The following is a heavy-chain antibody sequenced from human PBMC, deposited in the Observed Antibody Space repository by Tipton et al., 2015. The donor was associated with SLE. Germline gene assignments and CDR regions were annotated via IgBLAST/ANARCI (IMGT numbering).Heavy chain of an antibody. CDR2: IWYDGSNK. J-gene: IGHJ2*01. V-gene: IGHV3-33*06. Sequence: RSLRLSCAAPGFTFSSYGMHWVRQAPGKGLEWVAVIWYDGSNKYYADSVKGRFTISRDNSKNTLYLQMNSLRAEDTAVYYCAKGTAAARPGWYFDLWGRGTLVTVSS. CDR3: AKGTAAARPGWYFDL. D-gene: IGHD6-25*01. CDR1: GFTFSSYG.